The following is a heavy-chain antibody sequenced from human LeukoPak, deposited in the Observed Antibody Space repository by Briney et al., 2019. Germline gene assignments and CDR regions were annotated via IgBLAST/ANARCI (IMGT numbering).Heavy chain of an antibody. J-gene: IGHJ4*02. CDR2: ISFDGTDK. V-gene: IGHV3-30*04. CDR1: GFTFSTYA. Sequence: PGRSLRLSCATSGFTFSTYAMHWVRQAPGKGLEWVAVISFDGTDKYYADSVKGRFTISRDSSKNTLYLQMNSLRAEESAVYYCARQDDKYGGDYWGQGTLVTVSS. D-gene: IGHD3-22*01. CDR3: ARQDDKYGGDY.